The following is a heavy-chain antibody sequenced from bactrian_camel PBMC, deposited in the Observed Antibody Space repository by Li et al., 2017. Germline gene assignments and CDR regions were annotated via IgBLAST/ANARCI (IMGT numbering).Heavy chain of an antibody. CDR3: AIQLSHYDLWRPGELYESNY. J-gene: IGHJ4*01. V-gene: IGHV3S10*01. Sequence: EVQLVESGGGVAQPGGSLRLSCAISYYTYNGYYMGWFRQAPGKEREGVATIDRNGQTTYVDSVKDRFTISLDKTDNRLYLQMNSLKPEDTGVYYCAIQLSHYDLWRPGELYESNYSGQGTQVTVS. CDR2: IDRNGQT. D-gene: IGHD4*01. CDR1: YYTYNGYY.